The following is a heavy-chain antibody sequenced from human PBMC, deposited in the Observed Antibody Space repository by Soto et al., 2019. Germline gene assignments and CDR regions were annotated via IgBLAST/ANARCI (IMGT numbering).Heavy chain of an antibody. CDR2: ISAYTGDT. CDR1: GYSFDTYS. J-gene: IGHJ4*02. D-gene: IGHD3-10*01. V-gene: IGHV1-18*01. Sequence: QVQLVQSGTEVKKPGASVKVSCKASGYSFDTYSITWVRQAPGQGLEWLGWISAYTGDTDSARILQGRFSITTDTSTSTAYMELRGLRFHDTAVYYCARDRWVGESKYFDHWGQGTLVAVSS. CDR3: ARDRWVGESKYFDH.